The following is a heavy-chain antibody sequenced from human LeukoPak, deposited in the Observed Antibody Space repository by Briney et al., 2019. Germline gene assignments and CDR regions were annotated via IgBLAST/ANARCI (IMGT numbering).Heavy chain of an antibody. V-gene: IGHV4-59*08. CDR2: IYYSGST. CDR1: GGSISSYY. D-gene: IGHD5-18*01. CDR3: AAVDTAMDLLDY. J-gene: IGHJ4*02. Sequence: SETLSLTCTVSGGSISSYYWSWIRQPPGKGLEWIGYIYYSGSTNYNPSLKSRVTISVDTSKNQFSLKLSSVTAADTAVYYCAAVDTAMDLLDYWGQGTLVTVSS.